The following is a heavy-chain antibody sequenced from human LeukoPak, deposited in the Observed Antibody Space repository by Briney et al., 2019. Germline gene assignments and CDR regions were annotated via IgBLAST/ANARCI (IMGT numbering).Heavy chain of an antibody. CDR1: GYTFTGSY. J-gene: IGHJ3*02. CDR2: ISYDGSNK. D-gene: IGHD3-10*01. CDR3: AKDGDYYGSVNAFDI. Sequence: SCKASGYTFTGSYLHWVRQAPGKGLEWVAVISYDGSNKYYTDSVKGRFTISRDNSKNTLSLQMNSLRAEDTAVYYCAKDGDYYGSVNAFDIWGQGTMVTVSS. V-gene: IGHV3-30*18.